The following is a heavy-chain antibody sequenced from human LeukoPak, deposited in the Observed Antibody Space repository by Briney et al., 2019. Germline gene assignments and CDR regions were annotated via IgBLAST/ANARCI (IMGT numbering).Heavy chain of an antibody. CDR3: ARSASIAAAETWDYYYYMDV. CDR2: IIPIFGTA. J-gene: IGHJ6*03. CDR1: GGTFSSYA. Sequence: SVKVSCKASGGTFSSYAISWVRQAPGQGLEWMGGIIPIFGTANYAQKFQGRVTITTDESTSTAYMELSSLRSEDTAVYYCARSASIAAAETWDYYYYMDVWGKGTTVTVSS. D-gene: IGHD6-13*01. V-gene: IGHV1-69*05.